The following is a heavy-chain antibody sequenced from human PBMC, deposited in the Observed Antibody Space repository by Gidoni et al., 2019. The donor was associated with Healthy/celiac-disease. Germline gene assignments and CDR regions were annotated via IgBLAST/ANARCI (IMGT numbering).Heavy chain of an antibody. V-gene: IGHV3-30*04. CDR2: ISYDGSNK. J-gene: IGHJ4*02. CDR1: GFTFSSYA. D-gene: IGHD3-10*01. CDR3: ARDPSITMVRGVIIPPYFDY. Sequence: QLQLVESGGGVVQPGRSLRLSCAASGFTFSSYAMHWVRQAPGKGLEWVVVISYDGSNKYYADSVKGRFTISRDNSKNTLYLQMNSLRAEDTAVYYCARDPSITMVRGVIIPPYFDYWGQGTLVTVSS.